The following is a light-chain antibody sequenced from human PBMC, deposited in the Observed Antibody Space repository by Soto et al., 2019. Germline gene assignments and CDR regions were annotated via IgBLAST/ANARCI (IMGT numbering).Light chain of an antibody. Sequence: DFQLAWPPSFVSGXVGDXATIXXRSSQGISSRLAWYQEKPGKAPKLLIYAASSLQSGVPSRFSASGSGTDFTLTISSLQPEDFATYYCQQAGSSPLSFGPRTKVDI. CDR3: QQAGSSPLS. CDR2: AAS. V-gene: IGKV1-12*01. J-gene: IGKJ3*01. CDR1: QGISSR.